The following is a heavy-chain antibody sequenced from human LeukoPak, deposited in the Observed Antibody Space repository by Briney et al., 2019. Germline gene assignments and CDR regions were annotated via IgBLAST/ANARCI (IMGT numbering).Heavy chain of an antibody. CDR3: ATAPGSGYYSYYYGMDV. D-gene: IGHD3-22*01. V-gene: IGHV1-24*01. J-gene: IGHJ6*02. CDR2: FDPEDGET. Sequence: ASVKVSCKVSGYTLTELSMHWVRQAPGKGLEWMGGFDPEDGETIYAQKFQGRVTMTEDTSTDTACMELSSLRSEDTAVYYCATAPGSGYYSYYYGMDVWGQGTTVTVSS. CDR1: GYTLTELS.